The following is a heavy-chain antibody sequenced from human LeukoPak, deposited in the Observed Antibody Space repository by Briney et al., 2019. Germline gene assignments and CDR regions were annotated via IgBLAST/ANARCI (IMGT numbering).Heavy chain of an antibody. CDR2: MSYDGSNK. J-gene: IGHJ6*02. Sequence: GGSLRLSCAASGFTFSSYGMHWVRQAPGKGLEWVAVMSYDGSNKYYADSVKGRFTISRDNSKNTLYLQMNSLRAEDTAVYYCAKDLWDYYGMDVWGQGTTVTVSS. V-gene: IGHV3-30*18. D-gene: IGHD2/OR15-2a*01. CDR3: AKDLWDYYGMDV. CDR1: GFTFSSYG.